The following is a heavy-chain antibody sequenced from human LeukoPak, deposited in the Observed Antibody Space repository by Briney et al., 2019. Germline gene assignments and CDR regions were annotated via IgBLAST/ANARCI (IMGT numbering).Heavy chain of an antibody. CDR3: AKFVAGLYYFDY. D-gene: IGHD6-19*01. CDR2: ISNSGGST. CDR1: GFTFSSYA. J-gene: IGHJ4*02. V-gene: IGHV3-23*01. Sequence: GGSLRLSCAASGFTFSSYAMHWVRQAPGKGLEWVSGISNSGGSTYYADSVKGRFTISRDNSKNTLYLQMNSLRAEDTAVYYCAKFVAGLYYFDYWGQGTLVTVSS.